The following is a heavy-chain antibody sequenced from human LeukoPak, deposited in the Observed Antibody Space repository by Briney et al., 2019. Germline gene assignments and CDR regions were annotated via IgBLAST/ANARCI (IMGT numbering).Heavy chain of an antibody. CDR2: INPSGGST. V-gene: IGHV1-46*01. CDR1: GYTFTSYY. D-gene: IGHD3-10*01. CDR3: ARAGRLWFGELSANWFDP. J-gene: IGHJ5*02. Sequence: ASVKVSCKASGYTFTSYYMHWVRQAPGQGLEWMGIINPSGGSTSYAQKFQGRVTITADESTSTAYMELSSLRSEDTAVYYCARAGRLWFGELSANWFDPWGQGTLVTVSS.